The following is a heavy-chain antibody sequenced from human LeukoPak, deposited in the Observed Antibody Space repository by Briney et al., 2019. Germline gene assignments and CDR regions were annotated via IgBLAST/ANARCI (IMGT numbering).Heavy chain of an antibody. J-gene: IGHJ4*02. V-gene: IGHV1-46*01. Sequence: GASVKVSCKASGYTFTSYYMHWVRQAPGQGLEWMGIINPSGGSTSYAQKFQGRVTMTRDTSTSTVCMELSSLRSEDTAVYYCAREDIMITFGGVIVSPFDYWGQGTLVTVSS. D-gene: IGHD3-16*02. CDR1: GYTFTSYY. CDR3: AREDIMITFGGVIVSPFDY. CDR2: INPSGGST.